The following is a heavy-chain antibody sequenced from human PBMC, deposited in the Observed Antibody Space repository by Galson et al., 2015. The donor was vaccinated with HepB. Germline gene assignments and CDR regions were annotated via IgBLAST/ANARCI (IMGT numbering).Heavy chain of an antibody. Sequence: LRLSCAASGFTFSSYGMHWVRQAPGKGLEWVAVISYDGSNKYYADSVKGRFTISRDNSKNTLYLQMNSLRAEDTAVYYCAKDRDYSNDLDYWGQGTLVTVSS. CDR2: ISYDGSNK. V-gene: IGHV3-30*18. CDR3: AKDRDYSNDLDY. J-gene: IGHJ4*02. CDR1: GFTFSSYG. D-gene: IGHD4-11*01.